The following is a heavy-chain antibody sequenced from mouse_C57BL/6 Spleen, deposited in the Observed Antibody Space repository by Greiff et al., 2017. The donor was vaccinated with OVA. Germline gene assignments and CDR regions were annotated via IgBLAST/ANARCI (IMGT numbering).Heavy chain of an antibody. D-gene: IGHD3-2*02. CDR1: GYTFTDYY. V-gene: IGHV1-19*01. CDR3: AREGKLRSWFAY. CDR2: INPYNGGT. Sequence: VQLKESGPVLVKPGASVKMSCKASGYTFTDYYMTWVKQSHGKSLEWIGVINPYNGGTSYNQKFKGKATLTVDKSSSTAYMELNSLTSEDSAVYYCAREGKLRSWFAYGGQGTLVTVSA. J-gene: IGHJ3*01.